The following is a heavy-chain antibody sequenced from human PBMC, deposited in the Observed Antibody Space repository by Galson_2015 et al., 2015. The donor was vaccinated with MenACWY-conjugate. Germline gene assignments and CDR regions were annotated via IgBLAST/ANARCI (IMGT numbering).Heavy chain of an antibody. CDR1: GFTFSTYS. V-gene: IGHV3-23*01. CDR2: ISPSGYST. J-gene: IGHJ4*02. Sequence: SLRLSCAASGFTFSTYSMTWVRQAPGKGLEWVSVISPSGYSTYYADSVKGRFTISRDNSNNTLYLQMSSLRAEDTAVYYCAKVGVADVTPAENWGQGTLVTVSS. CDR3: AKVGVADVTPAEN. D-gene: IGHD4-23*01.